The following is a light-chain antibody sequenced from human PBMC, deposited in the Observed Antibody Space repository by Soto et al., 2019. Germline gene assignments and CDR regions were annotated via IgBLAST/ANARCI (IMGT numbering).Light chain of an antibody. V-gene: IGKV1-33*01. CDR3: QQYESLPLT. J-gene: IGKJ5*01. CDR1: QTISNY. Sequence: DITMTQSPSSLSASLGDRVTITCRASQTISNYLNWYQQKSGRAPELLVYDASDLETGVPSRFSGSGSGTGFTFTISSLQPEDFATYYCQQYESLPLTFGQGTRLEIK. CDR2: DAS.